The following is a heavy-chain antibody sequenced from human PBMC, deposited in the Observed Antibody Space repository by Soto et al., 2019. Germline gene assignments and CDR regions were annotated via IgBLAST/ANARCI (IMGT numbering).Heavy chain of an antibody. CDR2: INADASSK. Sequence: GGSLRLSCAASGLTFIPTWIHWVRQAPGKGLEWVARINADASSKKYADAVKGRFTISRDNATATVNLHMTSLRLEDTAVYYCTRELNDYPYYFDYWGQGTLVTVSS. J-gene: IGHJ4*02. V-gene: IGHV3-74*01. CDR1: GLTFIPTW. CDR3: TRELNDYPYYFDY. D-gene: IGHD4-17*01.